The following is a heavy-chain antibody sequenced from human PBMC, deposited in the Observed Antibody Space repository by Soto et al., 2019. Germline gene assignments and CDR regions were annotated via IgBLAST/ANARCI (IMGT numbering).Heavy chain of an antibody. CDR2: IYTSGST. D-gene: IGHD2-2*01. CDR1: GGSISSYY. Sequence: QVQLQESGPGLLKPSETLSLTCTVSGGSISSYYWSWTRQPAGKGLEWIGRIYTSGSTNYNPSLKSRVTMSVDTSKNQFSLKLSSVTAADTAVYYCARACSSNSCYDVFDYWGQGTLVTVSS. J-gene: IGHJ4*02. V-gene: IGHV4-4*07. CDR3: ARACSSNSCYDVFDY.